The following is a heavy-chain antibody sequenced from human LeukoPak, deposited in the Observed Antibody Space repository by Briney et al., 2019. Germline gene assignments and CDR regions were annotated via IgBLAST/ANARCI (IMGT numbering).Heavy chain of an antibody. CDR3: ASLRDYYYGMDV. D-gene: IGHD4-17*01. V-gene: IGHV3-21*01. J-gene: IGHJ6*02. CDR1: GFTFSSYS. Sequence: GGSLRLSCAASGFTFSSYSMNWVRQAPGKGLEWVSSISSSSSYIYYADSVKGRFTISRDNSKNTLYLQMNSLRAEDTAVYYCASLRDYYYGMDVWGQGTTVTVSS. CDR2: ISSSSSYI.